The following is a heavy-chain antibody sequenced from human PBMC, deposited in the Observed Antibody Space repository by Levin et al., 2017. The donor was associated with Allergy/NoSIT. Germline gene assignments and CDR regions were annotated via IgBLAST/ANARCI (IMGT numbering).Heavy chain of an antibody. J-gene: IGHJ4*02. D-gene: IGHD3-22*01. V-gene: IGHV4-30-4*01. CDR3: ARVLAEGGGYYPDY. CDR2: IYYSGST. CDR1: GGSISSGDYY. Sequence: SETLSLTCTVSGGSISSGDYYWSWIRQPPGKGLEWIGYIYYSGSTYYNPSLKSRVTISVDTSKNQFSLKLSSVTAADTAVYYCARVLAEGGGYYPDYWGQGTLVTVSS.